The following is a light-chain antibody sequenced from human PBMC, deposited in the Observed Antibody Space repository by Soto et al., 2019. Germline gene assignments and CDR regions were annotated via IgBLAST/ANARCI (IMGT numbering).Light chain of an antibody. CDR1: SSDVGGYNY. J-gene: IGLJ2*01. V-gene: IGLV2-14*01. CDR3: SSYTDTTGVV. Sequence: QSVLTQPASVSGSPGQSITISCTATSSDVGGYNYVSWYQQHPGKAPKLMIYEVSNRPSGVSDRFSGSKSGNTASLTISGLQAEDEADYYCSSYTDTTGVVFGGGTKLTVL. CDR2: EVS.